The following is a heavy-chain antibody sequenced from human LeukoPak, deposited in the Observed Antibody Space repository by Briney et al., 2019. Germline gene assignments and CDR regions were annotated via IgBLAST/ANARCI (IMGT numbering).Heavy chain of an antibody. J-gene: IGHJ4*02. Sequence: GGSLRLSCAASGFTFSSYTMNWVRQAPGKGLEWVSSITSSSSYIYYADSVKGRFTISRDNAKNSLSLQMNSLRAEDTAVYYCVREIIRLGQDDYFDYWGQGTLVTVSS. CDR2: ITSSSSYI. CDR3: VREIIRLGQDDYFDY. CDR1: GFTFSSYT. D-gene: IGHD3-3*02. V-gene: IGHV3-21*01.